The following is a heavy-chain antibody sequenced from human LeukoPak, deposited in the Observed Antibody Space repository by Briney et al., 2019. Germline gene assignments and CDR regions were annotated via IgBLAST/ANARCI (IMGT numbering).Heavy chain of an antibody. CDR1: GGSVSSGSYY. J-gene: IGHJ3*02. D-gene: IGHD2-15*01. V-gene: IGHV4-61*01. CDR3: ARVSRRMMGAFDI. Sequence: SETLSLTCTVSGGSVSSGSYYWSWIRQPPGKGLEWIGYIYYSGSTNYNPSLKSRVTISVDTSKNQFSLKLSSVTAADTAVYYCARVSRRMMGAFDIWGQGTMVTVSS. CDR2: IYYSGST.